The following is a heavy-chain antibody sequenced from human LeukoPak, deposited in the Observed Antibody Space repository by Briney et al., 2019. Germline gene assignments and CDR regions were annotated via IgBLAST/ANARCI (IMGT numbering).Heavy chain of an antibody. J-gene: IGHJ4*02. CDR2: ISSDGSNK. CDR1: GFTFSTYI. V-gene: IGHV3-30-3*01. Sequence: GGSLRLSCAASGFTFSTYILHWLRQAPGKGLEWVAVISSDGSNKYYADSVKGRFTISRDNSKNTLYLQMNSLRAEDTAVYYCARDALKWGQGTLVTVSS. CDR3: ARDALK.